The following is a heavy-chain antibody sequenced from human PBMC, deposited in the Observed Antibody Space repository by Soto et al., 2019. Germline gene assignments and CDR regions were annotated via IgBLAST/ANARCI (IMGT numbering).Heavy chain of an antibody. CDR3: AKDPVYDYIWGSSSYYYYMDV. CDR2: ISGSGGST. Sequence: GGSLRLSCAASGFTFSSYAMSWVRQAPGKGLEWVSAISGSGGSTYYADSVKGRFTSSRDNSKNTLYLQMNSLRAEDTAVYYCAKDPVYDYIWGSSSYYYYMDVWGKGTTVTVSS. J-gene: IGHJ6*03. CDR1: GFTFSSYA. D-gene: IGHD3-16*01. V-gene: IGHV3-23*01.